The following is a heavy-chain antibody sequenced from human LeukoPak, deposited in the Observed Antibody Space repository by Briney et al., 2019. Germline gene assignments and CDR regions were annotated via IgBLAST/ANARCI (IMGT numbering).Heavy chain of an antibody. D-gene: IGHD4-17*01. CDR2: INHGGGT. CDR3: TRGEDGTGDYRPTYFDS. Sequence: SDTLSLHCAVYDVWFRVYFWHWIRQLPGQGLEWLEEINHGGGTRYNPSLKSRATISVDTSKKQFSLNLTAVTAADTAVYYCTRGEDGTGDYRPTYFDSWGQGTLVTVSS. CDR1: DVWFRVYF. V-gene: IGHV4-34*01. J-gene: IGHJ4*02.